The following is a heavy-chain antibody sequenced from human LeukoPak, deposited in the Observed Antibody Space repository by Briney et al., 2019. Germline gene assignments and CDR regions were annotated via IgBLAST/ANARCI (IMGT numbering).Heavy chain of an antibody. CDR1: GFTFSSYS. V-gene: IGHV3-48*01. J-gene: IGHJ1*01. D-gene: IGHD6-25*01. Sequence: PGGSLRLSCAASGFTFSSYSMNWVRQAPGKGLEWVSYISSSSSTIYYADSVKGRFTISRDNAKNSLYLQMNSLRAEDTAVYYCAREAGGVSEYFQHWGQGTPVTVSS. CDR3: AREAGGVSEYFQH. CDR2: ISSSSSTI.